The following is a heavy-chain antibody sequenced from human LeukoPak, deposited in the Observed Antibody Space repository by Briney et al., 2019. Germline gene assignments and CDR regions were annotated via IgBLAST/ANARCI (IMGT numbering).Heavy chain of an antibody. CDR2: IRYDGSDK. CDR1: GFIFRTYG. Sequence: GGSLRLSCAASGFIFRTYGMHWVRQAPGKGLEWVTFIRYDGSDKYYADSVKGRFTISRDNSKNTLFLQMNSLRVEDTAVYYCAKRADYYDSSRALYDAFDTWGQGTMVTVSS. J-gene: IGHJ3*02. D-gene: IGHD3-16*01. V-gene: IGHV3-30*02. CDR3: AKRADYYDSSRALYDAFDT.